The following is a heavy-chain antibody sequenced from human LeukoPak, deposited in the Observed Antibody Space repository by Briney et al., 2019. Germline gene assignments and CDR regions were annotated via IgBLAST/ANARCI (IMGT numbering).Heavy chain of an antibody. CDR2: INHSAST. D-gene: IGHD6-19*01. J-gene: IGHJ3*02. V-gene: IGHV4-59*12. Sequence: SETLSLTCTVSGGSISSYYWSWIRQPPGKGLEWIGEINHSASTTYNPSLKSRVTMSVDTSKNQFSLKLNSVTAADTAVYYCARDPWFGSGWYIAFDIWGQGTMVTVSS. CDR3: ARDPWFGSGWYIAFDI. CDR1: GGSISSYY.